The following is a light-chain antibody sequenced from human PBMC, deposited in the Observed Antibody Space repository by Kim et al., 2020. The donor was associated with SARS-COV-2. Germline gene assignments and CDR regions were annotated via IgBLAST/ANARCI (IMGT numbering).Light chain of an antibody. V-gene: IGKV2-28*01. CDR3: MQALQIPPT. CDR2: LGS. Sequence: EIVMTQSPRSLPVTPGEPASISCRSSQSLLYSDGYSYLDWYLHKSGQSPQLLIYLGSNRASGVPDRFSGSGSGTDFTLKISRVEAEDVGVYYCMQALQIPPTFGQGTKLEI. J-gene: IGKJ2*01. CDR1: QSLLYSDGYSY.